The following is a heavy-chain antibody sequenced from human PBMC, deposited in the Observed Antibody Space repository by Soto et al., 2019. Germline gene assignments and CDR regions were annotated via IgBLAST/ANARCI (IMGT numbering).Heavy chain of an antibody. CDR2: IYYSGST. J-gene: IGHJ6*03. V-gene: IGHV4-59*08. CDR3: ARRRREDPGDYYYYMDV. CDR1: GGSISSYY. Sequence: SETLSLTCTVSGGSISSYYWSWIRQPPGKGLEWIGYIYYSGSTNYNPSLKSRVTIPVDTSKNQFSLKLSSVTAADTAVYYCARRRREDPGDYYYYMDVWGKGTTVTVSS. D-gene: IGHD1-26*01.